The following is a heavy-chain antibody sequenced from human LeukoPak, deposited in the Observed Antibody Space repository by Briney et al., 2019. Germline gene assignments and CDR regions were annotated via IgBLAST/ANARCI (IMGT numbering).Heavy chain of an antibody. CDR1: RDSVTSAPYF. V-gene: IGHV4-39*07. J-gene: IGHJ5*02. CDR3: ARDRRYYDTTGSPRGWFDP. D-gene: IGHD3-22*01. CDR2: IYYTGRT. Sequence: SETLSLTCSVCRDSVTSAPYFWTWIRRSPGKALEWIGRIYYTGRTHYNPSLKSRVTISVDTSKNQFSRTLSSVTAADTAVYYCARDRRYYDTTGSPRGWFDPWGQGTLVTVSS.